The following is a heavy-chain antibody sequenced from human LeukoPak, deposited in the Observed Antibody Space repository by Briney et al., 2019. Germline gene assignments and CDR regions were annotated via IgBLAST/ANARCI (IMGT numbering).Heavy chain of an antibody. J-gene: IGHJ4*02. CDR3: ARGPRMVRGVISTGLYYFDY. CDR2: INPNSGGT. CDR1: GYTFTGYY. V-gene: IGHV1-2*02. Sequence: ASVKVSCKASGYTFTGYYMHWVRQAPGQGLDWMGWINPNSGGTNYAQKFQGRVTMTRDTSISTAYMELSRLRSDDTAVYYCARGPRMVRGVISTGLYYFDYWGQGTLVTVSS. D-gene: IGHD3-10*01.